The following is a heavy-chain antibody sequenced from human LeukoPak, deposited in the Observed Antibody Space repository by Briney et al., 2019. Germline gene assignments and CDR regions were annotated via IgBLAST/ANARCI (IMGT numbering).Heavy chain of an antibody. Sequence: PGGSPRLSCAASGFTFSSYAMSWVRQAPGKGLEWVSAISGSGGSTYYADSVKGRFTISRDNSKNTLYLQMNSLRAEDTAVYYCAKAPSIAAAGTSAFDIWGQGTMVTVSS. CDR2: ISGSGGST. J-gene: IGHJ3*02. CDR1: GFTFSSYA. D-gene: IGHD6-13*01. CDR3: AKAPSIAAAGTSAFDI. V-gene: IGHV3-23*01.